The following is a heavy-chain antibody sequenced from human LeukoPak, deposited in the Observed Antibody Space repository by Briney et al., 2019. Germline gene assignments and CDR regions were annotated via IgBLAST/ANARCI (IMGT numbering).Heavy chain of an antibody. V-gene: IGHV3-7*01. CDR1: GFTFSSYW. D-gene: IGHD3-10*01. CDR3: ARVWFGGVRHFDY. J-gene: IGHJ4*02. Sequence: GGSLRLSCAASGFTFSSYWMSWVRQAPGKGLEWVANIKQDGSEKYYVDSVKGRFTISRDNAKNSLYLQMNSLRAEDTAVYYCARVWFGGVRHFDYWGQGTLVTVSS. CDR2: IKQDGSEK.